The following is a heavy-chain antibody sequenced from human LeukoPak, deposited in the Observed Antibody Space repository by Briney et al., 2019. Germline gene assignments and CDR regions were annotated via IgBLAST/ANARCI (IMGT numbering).Heavy chain of an antibody. Sequence: SETLSLTCTVSGGSISSYYWSWIRQPPGKGLEWIGYIYYSGCTNYNPSLKSRVTISVDTSKNQFSLKLSSVTAADTAVYYCARSNYDYVWGSYRLDYWGQGTLVTVSS. D-gene: IGHD3-16*02. CDR3: ARSNYDYVWGSYRLDY. J-gene: IGHJ4*02. CDR1: GGSISSYY. CDR2: IYYSGCT. V-gene: IGHV4-59*12.